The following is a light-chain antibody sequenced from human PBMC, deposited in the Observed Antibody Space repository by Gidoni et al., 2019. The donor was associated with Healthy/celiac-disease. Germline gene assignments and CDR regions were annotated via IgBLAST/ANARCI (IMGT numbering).Light chain of an antibody. J-gene: IGKJ1*01. CDR1: QGIRND. CDR3: LQDYNYPWT. Sequence: AIHMSHSPSSLSASVGDRVTITCRASQGIRNDLGWYQQKPGKAPKLLIYAASSLQSGVPSRFSGSGSGTDFTLTISSLQPEDFATYYCLQDYNYPWTFGQXTKVEIK. V-gene: IGKV1-6*01. CDR2: AAS.